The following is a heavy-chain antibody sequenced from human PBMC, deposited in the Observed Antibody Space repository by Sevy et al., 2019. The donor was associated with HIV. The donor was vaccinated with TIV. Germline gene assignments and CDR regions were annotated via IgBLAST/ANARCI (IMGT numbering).Heavy chain of an antibody. CDR2: ISAGGST. V-gene: IGHV3-23*01. CDR3: AKFFPHDASDI. D-gene: IGHD3-3*01. Sequence: GGSLRLSCAASRFTFCSYAMSWVRLAPGKGLEWVSAISAGGSTFYADFVKARFTISRDNSKNTLYLQMNSLRVEDTAVYYCAKFFPHDASDIWGQGTMVTVSS. J-gene: IGHJ3*02. CDR1: RFTFCSYA.